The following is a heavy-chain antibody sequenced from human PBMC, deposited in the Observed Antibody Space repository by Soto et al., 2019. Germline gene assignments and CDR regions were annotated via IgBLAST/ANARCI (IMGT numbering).Heavy chain of an antibody. V-gene: IGHV3-23*01. J-gene: IGHJ4*02. D-gene: IGHD4-17*01. CDR3: SKDRDDYGDNYFYY. Sequence: GGSLRLSCAASGFTFSSYAMSWVRQAPGKGLEWVSALSGSGGSTYYADSVKGRFTIPRDNSNNTLYLQMNSLRAEDTAVYYCSKDRDDYGDNYFYYWGQGTLVSVSS. CDR1: GFTFSSYA. CDR2: LSGSGGST.